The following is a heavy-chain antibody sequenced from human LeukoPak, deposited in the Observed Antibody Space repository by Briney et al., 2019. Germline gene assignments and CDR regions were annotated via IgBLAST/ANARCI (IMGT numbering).Heavy chain of an antibody. J-gene: IGHJ6*03. CDR2: IYSGGST. Sequence: GGSLRLSCAASGFTVSSNYMSWVRQAPGKGLEWVSVIYSGGSTYYADSVKSRFTISRDNSKNTLYLQMNSLRAEDTAVYYCARGSAAGYYYYMDVWGKGTTVTVSS. V-gene: IGHV3-53*01. D-gene: IGHD6-13*01. CDR1: GFTVSSNY. CDR3: ARGSAAGYYYYMDV.